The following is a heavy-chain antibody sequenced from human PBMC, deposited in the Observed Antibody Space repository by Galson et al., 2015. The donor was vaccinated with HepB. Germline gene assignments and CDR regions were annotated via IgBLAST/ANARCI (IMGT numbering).Heavy chain of an antibody. CDR1: GFTFSSYA. J-gene: IGHJ5*02. V-gene: IGHV3-30-3*01. CDR3: AIGGYYYGSGTLAS. D-gene: IGHD3-10*01. Sequence: SLRLSCAASGFTFSSYAMHWVRQAPGKGLEWVAVISYDGSNKYYADSVKGRFTISRDNSKNTLYLQMNSLRAEDTAVYYCAIGGYYYGSGTLASWGQGTLVTVSS. CDR2: ISYDGSNK.